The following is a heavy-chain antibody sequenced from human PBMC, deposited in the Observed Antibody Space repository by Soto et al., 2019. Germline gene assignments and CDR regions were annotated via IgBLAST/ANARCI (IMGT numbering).Heavy chain of an antibody. Sequence: QVQLVESGGGVVQPGRSLRLSCAASGFTFSGYGMHWVRQAPGKGLEWLAVISYDGSDKNYADSVKGRFTISRDDSKNTLYLQMKSLRPEDTAVYYCAKEGDPFGPLETPQHWGQGTLVTVSS. CDR3: AKEGDPFGPLETPQH. CDR2: ISYDGSDK. V-gene: IGHV3-30*18. CDR1: GFTFSGYG. J-gene: IGHJ1*01. D-gene: IGHD3-3*01.